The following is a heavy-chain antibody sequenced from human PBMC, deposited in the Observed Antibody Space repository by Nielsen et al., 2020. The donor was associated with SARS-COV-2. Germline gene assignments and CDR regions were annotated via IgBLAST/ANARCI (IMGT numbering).Heavy chain of an antibody. Sequence: ASVKVSCKASGHTFTAYAIHWVRQDPGQRLEWMGWINSDSGNTKYSQKFRGRVTITRDTSASTAYMELSGLSSEDTAVYYCARSRGCSATSCFFDYWGQGALVTVSS. V-gene: IGHV1-3*04. CDR3: ARSRGCSATSCFFDY. CDR1: GHTFTAYA. J-gene: IGHJ4*02. D-gene: IGHD2-2*01. CDR2: INSDSGNT.